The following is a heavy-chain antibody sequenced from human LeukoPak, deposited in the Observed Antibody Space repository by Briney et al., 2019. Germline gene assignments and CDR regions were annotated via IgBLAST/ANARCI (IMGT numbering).Heavy chain of an antibody. CDR1: GGSISSGGYY. J-gene: IGHJ3*01. V-gene: IGHV4-31*03. Sequence: PSETLSLTCTVSGGSISSGGYYWSWIRQHPGKGLEWIGYIYYSGSTYYNPSLKSRVTISVDTSKNQFSLKLNSVTAADTAVYYCARRNVLTEGEAFDVWGQGTMVTVSS. CDR2: IYYSGST. CDR3: ARRNVLTEGEAFDV. D-gene: IGHD3-9*01.